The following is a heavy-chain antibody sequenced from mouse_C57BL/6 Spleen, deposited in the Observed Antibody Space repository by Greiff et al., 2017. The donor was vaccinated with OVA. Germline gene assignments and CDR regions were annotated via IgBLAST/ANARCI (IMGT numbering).Heavy chain of an antibody. CDR1: GYTFTSYW. V-gene: IGHV1-50*01. CDR2: IDPSDSYT. Sequence: VQLQQPGAELVKPGASVKLSCKASGYTFTSYWMQWVKQRPGQGLEWIGEIDPSDSYTNYNQKFKGKATLTVDTSSSTAYMQLSSLTSEDSAVYYCARFAQAFDYWGQGTTLTVSS. CDR3: ARFAQAFDY. J-gene: IGHJ2*01. D-gene: IGHD3-2*02.